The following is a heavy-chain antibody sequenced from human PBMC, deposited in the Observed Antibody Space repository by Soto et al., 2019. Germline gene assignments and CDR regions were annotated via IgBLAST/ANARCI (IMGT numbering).Heavy chain of an antibody. CDR2: ISYDGSNK. J-gene: IGHJ4*02. V-gene: IGHV3-30*03. CDR1: GFTFSNSG. Sequence: ESGGGVVQPGRSLRLSCAASGFTFSNSGMHWVRQAPGKGLEWVAVISYDGSNKYYADSVKGRFTISRDNSKNTLYLQMNSLRAEDTAVYYCATDRYGSGWFPSNWGQGTLVTVSS. CDR3: ATDRYGSGWFPSN. D-gene: IGHD6-19*01.